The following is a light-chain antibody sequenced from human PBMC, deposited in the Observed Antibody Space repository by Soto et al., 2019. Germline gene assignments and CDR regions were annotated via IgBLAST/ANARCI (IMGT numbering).Light chain of an antibody. V-gene: IGLV3-21*02. J-gene: IGLJ1*01. Sequence: SYELTQLPSVSVAPGQTASITCWGSGIGSKRVNWYQQKPGQAPGLVVYDDSDRPSGIPERFSGSNSEDTATLTISRVEAGDEAEYYCQVWDNNNYRFVFGAGTKVTVL. CDR3: QVWDNNNYRFV. CDR2: DDS. CDR1: GIGSKR.